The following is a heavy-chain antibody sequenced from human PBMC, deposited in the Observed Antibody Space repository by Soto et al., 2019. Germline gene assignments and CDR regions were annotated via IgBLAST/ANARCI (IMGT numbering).Heavy chain of an antibody. Sequence: QITLKESGPTLVKPTQTLMLTCSFSGFSLDTTGVGVGWIRQAPGKALEWLANIYWHDDKRYNPSLEGRLTITKDTSKNQVVLTMTVMDPADTATYYCVRAVNWNYMWGQGILVTVSS. CDR1: GFSLDTTGVG. CDR3: VRAVNWNYM. V-gene: IGHV2-5*01. CDR2: IYWHDDK. D-gene: IGHD1-7*01. J-gene: IGHJ4*02.